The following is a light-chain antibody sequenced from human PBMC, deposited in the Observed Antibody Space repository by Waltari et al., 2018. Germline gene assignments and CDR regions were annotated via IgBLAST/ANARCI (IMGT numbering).Light chain of an antibody. CDR2: CAS. CDR1: QSLTKRY. V-gene: IGKV3-20*01. CDR3: QQYGSSVLYT. Sequence: EVVLTQSPDTLSLSPGERATLSCRASQSLTKRYLAWYQQKPGRAPRLLIYCASSRAAGIPDRFSGSGSGTDFTLTISRLEPEDFAVYYCQQYGSSVLYTFGQGTKLEIK. J-gene: IGKJ2*01.